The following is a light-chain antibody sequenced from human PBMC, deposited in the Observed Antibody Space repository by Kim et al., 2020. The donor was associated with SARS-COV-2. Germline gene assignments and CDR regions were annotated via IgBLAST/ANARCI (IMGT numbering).Light chain of an antibody. CDR1: QSVLYSSNNKNY. CDR2: WAS. J-gene: IGKJ2*01. Sequence: ILMTQSPDSLALSLGARATINCKPSQSVLYSSNNKNYLAWYQQKPGQPPKLLIYWASTRESGVPDRFSGSGSGTDFTLTISSLQAEDVAVYYYQQYYSTPYTFGQGTKLEI. CDR3: QQYYSTPYT. V-gene: IGKV4-1*01.